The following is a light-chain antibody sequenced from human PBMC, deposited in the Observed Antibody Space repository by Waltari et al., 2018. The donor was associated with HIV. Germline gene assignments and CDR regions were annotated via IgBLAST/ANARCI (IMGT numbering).Light chain of an antibody. CDR1: SSNIGSNT. CDR2: SNN. V-gene: IGLV1-44*01. Sequence: QSVLTQPPSASGTPGQRVTVSCSGSSSNIGSNTVTWFQQLPGTAPKLLIYSNNQRPSGVPYRFSGSNSCTSASLAITGLQSEDEAHYYCAAWDDSLNGWVFGGGTKLTVL. J-gene: IGLJ3*02. CDR3: AAWDDSLNGWV.